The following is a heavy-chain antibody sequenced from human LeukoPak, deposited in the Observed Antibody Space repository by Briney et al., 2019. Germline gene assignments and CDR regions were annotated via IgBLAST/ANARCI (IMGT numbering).Heavy chain of an antibody. D-gene: IGHD5-18*01. V-gene: IGHV3-30*03. CDR1: GFTFSSYG. Sequence: GGSLRLSCAASGFTFSSYGMHWVRQAPGKGLEWVAVISYDGSNKYYADSVKGRFTISRDNAKNSLYLQMNSLRAEDTALYYCVSLSYSYGYGDDYWGQGTLVTVSS. CDR3: VSLSYSYGYGDDY. J-gene: IGHJ4*02. CDR2: ISYDGSNK.